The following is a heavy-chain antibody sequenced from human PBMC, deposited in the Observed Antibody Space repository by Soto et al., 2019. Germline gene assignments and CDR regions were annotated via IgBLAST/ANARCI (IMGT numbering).Heavy chain of an antibody. CDR1: GGTFSSYA. CDR2: IIPIFGTA. J-gene: IGHJ4*02. D-gene: IGHD3-10*01. CDR3: ARDSYYYGSGSYRGWGIDY. Sequence: SVKVSCKXSGGTFSSYAISWVRQAPGQGLEWMGGIIPIFGTANYAQKFQGRVTITADESTSTAYMELSSLRSEDTAVYYCARDSYYYGSGSYRGWGIDYWGQGTLVTVSS. V-gene: IGHV1-69*13.